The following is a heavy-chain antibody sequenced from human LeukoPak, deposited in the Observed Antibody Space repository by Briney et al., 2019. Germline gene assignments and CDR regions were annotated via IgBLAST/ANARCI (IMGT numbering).Heavy chain of an antibody. Sequence: SGGSLRLSCGGSGFTFRSMHWVRQAPGKGLEWVAVVSFDGSNTHYGDSVKGRFTISRDISKNTVYLQMSSLRAEDAAVYYCTTSELGFFDFWGQGALVTVSS. CDR3: TTSELGFFDF. D-gene: IGHD3-16*01. V-gene: IGHV3-30*03. CDR2: VSFDGSNT. CDR1: GFTFRS. J-gene: IGHJ4*02.